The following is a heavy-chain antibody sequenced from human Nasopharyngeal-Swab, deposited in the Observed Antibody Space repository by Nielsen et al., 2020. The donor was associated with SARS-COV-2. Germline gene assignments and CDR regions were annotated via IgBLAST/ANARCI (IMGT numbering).Heavy chain of an antibody. V-gene: IGHV3-48*01. CDR2: ISSSSSTI. J-gene: IGHJ4*02. CDR3: ARGHNCSGGSCYSSGYYFDY. D-gene: IGHD2-15*01. Sequence: GESLKISCAASGFTFSSYSMNWVRQAPGKGLEWVSYISSSSSTIYYADSVKGRFTISRDNAKNSLYLQMNSLRAEDTAVYYCARGHNCSGGSCYSSGYYFDYWGQGTLVTVSS. CDR1: GFTFSSYS.